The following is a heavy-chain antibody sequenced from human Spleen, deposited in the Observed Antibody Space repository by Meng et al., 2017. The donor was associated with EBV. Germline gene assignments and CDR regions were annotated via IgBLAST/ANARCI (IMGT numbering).Heavy chain of an antibody. Sequence: QVLLVQSGSEVKKPWASVKGPCKTSGYTFTSYEINWVPQAAGQGLEWMGWMNPNSGNTDYAQKFQGRVTMTRDTSISTAYMELSSLTSEDTAVYYCARGLVVTALTDYWGQGTLVTVSS. J-gene: IGHJ4*02. CDR1: GYTFTSYE. CDR3: ARGLVVTALTDY. CDR2: MNPNSGNT. V-gene: IGHV1-8*01. D-gene: IGHD2-21*02.